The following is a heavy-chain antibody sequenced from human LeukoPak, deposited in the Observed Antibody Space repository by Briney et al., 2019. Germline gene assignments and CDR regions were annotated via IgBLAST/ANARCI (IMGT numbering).Heavy chain of an antibody. D-gene: IGHD1-26*01. V-gene: IGHV5-51*01. J-gene: IGHJ4*02. Sequence: GESLKISCKGSGYSFTSYWIGWVRQMPGKGLEWMGIIYPGDSDTRYSPSFQGQVTISADKSISIAYLQWSSLKASDTAMYYCARSAAGGGYYGGGVDYWGQGTLVTVSS. CDR1: GYSFTSYW. CDR2: IYPGDSDT. CDR3: ARSAAGGGYYGGGVDY.